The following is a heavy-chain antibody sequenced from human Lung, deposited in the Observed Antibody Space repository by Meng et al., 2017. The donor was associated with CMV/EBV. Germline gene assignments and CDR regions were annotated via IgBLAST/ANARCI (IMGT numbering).Heavy chain of an antibody. Sequence: EXXKISXAASGFTFKTTWLSRVRQAPGKGLDWVGRIKSRNDGGTADHGTPVKGRFTISRDDSKDTQYLQMNSLKVEDTAIYYCTTGFGTAEAFWGQGTLVTVSS. J-gene: IGHJ4*02. CDR1: GFTFKTTW. CDR3: TTGFGTAEAF. D-gene: IGHD1-1*01. V-gene: IGHV3-15*01. CDR2: IKSRNDGGTA.